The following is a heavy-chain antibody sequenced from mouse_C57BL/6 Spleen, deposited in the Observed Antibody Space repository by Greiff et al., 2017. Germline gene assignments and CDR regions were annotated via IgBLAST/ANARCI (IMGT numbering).Heavy chain of an antibody. V-gene: IGHV5-4*01. CDR1: GFTFSSYA. D-gene: IGHD1-1*01. CDR3: ARDRYYGSSPAWFAY. J-gene: IGHJ3*01. Sequence: EVQLVESGGGLVKPGGSLKLSCAASGFTFSSYAMSWVRQTPEKRLEWVATISDGGSYTYYPDNVKGRFTISRDNAKNNRYLQMSHLKSEDTAMYYCARDRYYGSSPAWFAYWGQGTLVTVSA. CDR2: ISDGGSYT.